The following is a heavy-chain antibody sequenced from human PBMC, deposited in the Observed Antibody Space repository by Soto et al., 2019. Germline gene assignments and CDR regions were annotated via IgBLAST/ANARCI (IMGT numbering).Heavy chain of an antibody. Sequence: SVKVSSKASGFTFTSSAVQWVRQARGQRLEWIGWIVVGSGNTNYAQKFQERVTITRDMSTSTAYMELSSLRSEDTAVYYCAADVPRKVAVAGPARGMDVWGQGTTVTVS. V-gene: IGHV1-58*01. D-gene: IGHD6-19*01. CDR2: IVVGSGNT. CDR3: AADVPRKVAVAGPARGMDV. J-gene: IGHJ6*02. CDR1: GFTFTSSA.